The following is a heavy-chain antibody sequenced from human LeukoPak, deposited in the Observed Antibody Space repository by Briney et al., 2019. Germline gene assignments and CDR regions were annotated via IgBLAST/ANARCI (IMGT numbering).Heavy chain of an antibody. CDR3: TRDGILTGYTWFDP. CDR1: GFTFGDYA. J-gene: IGHJ5*02. CDR2: IRSKAHGWTT. V-gene: IGHV3-49*03. Sequence: GGSLRLSCTASGFTFGDYAMSWFRQAPGKGGEWVGFIRSKAHGWTTEYAASVKGRFTISRDDSKSIAYLQMNSLKTADTAVYYCTRDGILTGYTWFDPWGQGTLVTVSS. D-gene: IGHD3-9*01.